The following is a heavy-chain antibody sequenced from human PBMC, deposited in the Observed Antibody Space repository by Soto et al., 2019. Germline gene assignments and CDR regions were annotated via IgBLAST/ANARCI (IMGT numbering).Heavy chain of an antibody. D-gene: IGHD3-3*01. V-gene: IGHV1-18*01. Sequence: ASVKVSCKASGYTVTSYGISWVRQAPGQGLEWMGWISAYNGNTNYAQKLQGRVTMTTDTSTSTAYMGLRSLRSDDTAVDYCAGDSIIFGVVDSYNWFDPWGQGTLVTVSS. J-gene: IGHJ5*02. CDR1: GYTVTSYG. CDR3: AGDSIIFGVVDSYNWFDP. CDR2: ISAYNGNT.